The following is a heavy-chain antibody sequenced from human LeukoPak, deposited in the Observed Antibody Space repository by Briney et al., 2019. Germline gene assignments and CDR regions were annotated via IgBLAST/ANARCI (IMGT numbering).Heavy chain of an antibody. CDR3: AKSVSLLVVVITPFDY. D-gene: IGHD3-22*01. Sequence: PGGSLRLSCAASRFTFSSYAMSWVRQAPGKGLEWVSGISGSGDNIYYADSVKGRFTISRDNSKNTLYLQMNSLRADDTAVYYCAKSVSLLVVVITPFDYWGQGTLVTVSS. CDR2: ISGSGDNI. CDR1: RFTFSSYA. J-gene: IGHJ4*02. V-gene: IGHV3-23*01.